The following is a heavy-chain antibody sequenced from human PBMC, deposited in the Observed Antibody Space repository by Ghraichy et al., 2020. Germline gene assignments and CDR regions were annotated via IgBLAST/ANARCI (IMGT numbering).Heavy chain of an antibody. Sequence: SETLSLTCTVSGGSISSYYWSWIRQPPGKGLEWIGYIYYNGNTNYNPSLKSRVTITLDTSKTQFSLKLNAVSAADTAVYYCARHDYGDDTGSSDYFDYWGQRTLVTVSS. CDR3: ARHDYGDDTGSSDYFDY. CDR2: IYYNGNT. V-gene: IGHV4-59*08. D-gene: IGHD4-17*01. CDR1: GGSISSYY. J-gene: IGHJ4*02.